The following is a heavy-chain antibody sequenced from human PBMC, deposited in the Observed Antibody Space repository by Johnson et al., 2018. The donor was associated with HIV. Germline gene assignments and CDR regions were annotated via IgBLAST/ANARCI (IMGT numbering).Heavy chain of an antibody. D-gene: IGHD6-13*01. CDR1: GFTFDDYG. J-gene: IGHJ3*02. CDR2: IKQDGSEK. CDR3: AKCIWGSSLIDAFDI. V-gene: IGHV3-7*01. Sequence: VQLVESGGGLVKPGGSLRLSCAASGFTFDDYGMSWVRQAPGKGLEWVANIKQDGSEKYYVDSVKGRFTISRDNSKNTLHLQMNSLRAEDTAVYYCAKCIWGSSLIDAFDIWGQGTMVTVSS.